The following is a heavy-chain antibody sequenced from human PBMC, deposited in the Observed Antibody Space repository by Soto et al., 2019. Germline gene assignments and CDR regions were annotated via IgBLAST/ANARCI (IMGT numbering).Heavy chain of an antibody. CDR1: GGSISSGGYS. V-gene: IGHV4-30-2*01. CDR3: ARVPSP. CDR2: IYHSGSP. Sequence: QLPLQESGSGLVKPSQTLSLTCAVSGGSISSGGYSWSWIRQPPGKGLEWIGYIYHSGSPYYNPSLKSRVTISVDRSKNQFSLKLSSVTAADTAVYYCARVPSPWGQGTLVTVSS. J-gene: IGHJ5*02.